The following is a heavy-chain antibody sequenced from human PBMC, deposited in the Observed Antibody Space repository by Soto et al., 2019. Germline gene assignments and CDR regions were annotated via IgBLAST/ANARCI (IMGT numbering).Heavy chain of an antibody. D-gene: IGHD3-10*01. CDR2: IYSGGST. Sequence: EVQLVESGGGLVQPGGSLRLSCAASGFTVSSNYMSWVRQTPGKGLEWVSLIYSGGSTSYADSVKGRFTISRDNSKNTMYLQMNSLRAEDMAVYYRAGDHFGSGSYSPSDWGQGTLVTVAS. CDR3: AGDHFGSGSYSPSD. J-gene: IGHJ4*02. CDR1: GFTVSSNY. V-gene: IGHV3-66*01.